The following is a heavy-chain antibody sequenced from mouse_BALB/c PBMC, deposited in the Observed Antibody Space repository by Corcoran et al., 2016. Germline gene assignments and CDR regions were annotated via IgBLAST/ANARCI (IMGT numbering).Heavy chain of an antibody. CDR2: INTYTGEP. V-gene: IGHV9-3-1*01. CDR3: ARRSLTFAY. CDR1: GYTFTNYG. Sequence: QIQLVQSGPELKKPGETVKISCKASGYTFTNYGMNWVKQAPGKGLKWMGWINTYTGEPTYADDFKGRFAVSLETSASTAYLQINNLKNEDTATYFCARRSLTFAYWGQGTLVTVSA. J-gene: IGHJ3*01.